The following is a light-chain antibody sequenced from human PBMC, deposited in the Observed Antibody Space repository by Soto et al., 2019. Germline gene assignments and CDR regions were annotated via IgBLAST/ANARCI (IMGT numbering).Light chain of an antibody. V-gene: IGKV3-11*01. CDR3: QQRSKLIT. Sequence: EIVLTQSPATLSLSPGERATLSCRASQSVSSYLAWYQQKPGQAPRLLIYDASNRATGIPARFSGSGSGTDFTLTLSSLEPEDFAVYYCQQRSKLITFGQGTRLEIK. CDR1: QSVSSY. J-gene: IGKJ5*01. CDR2: DAS.